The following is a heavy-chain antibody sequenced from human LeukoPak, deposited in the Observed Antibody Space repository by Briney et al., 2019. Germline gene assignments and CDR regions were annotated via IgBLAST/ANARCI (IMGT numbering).Heavy chain of an antibody. D-gene: IGHD3-10*01. CDR1: GGTFTSYA. J-gene: IGHJ4*02. CDR2: IIPIFGTA. V-gene: IGHV1-69*01. CDR3: ARDLVRGVITPGH. Sequence: ASVKVSCKASGGTFTSYAIDWVRQAPGQGHEWMGGIIPIFGTANYAQKFQGRVTTTSDESTSTAYMELSSLRSEDTAVYYCARDLVRGVITPGHWGQGTPVTVSS.